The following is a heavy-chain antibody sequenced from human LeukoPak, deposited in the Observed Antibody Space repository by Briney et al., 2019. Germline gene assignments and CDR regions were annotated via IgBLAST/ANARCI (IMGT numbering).Heavy chain of an antibody. CDR2: ISGSGGST. CDR1: GFTFSSYA. V-gene: IGHV3-23*01. D-gene: IGHD6-19*01. CDR3: AKSFSGGWYSFDS. J-gene: IGHJ4*02. Sequence: GGSLRLSCAASGFTFSSYAMSWVRQAPGKGLEWVSAISGSGGSTYYADSVKGRFTISRDNSKNTLYLQINSLRAEDTAVYFCAKSFSGGWYSFDSWGQGTLVTVSS.